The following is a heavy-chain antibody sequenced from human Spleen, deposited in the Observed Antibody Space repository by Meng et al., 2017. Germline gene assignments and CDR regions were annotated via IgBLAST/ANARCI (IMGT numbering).Heavy chain of an antibody. J-gene: IGHJ4*02. CDR2: INHSGST. Sequence: GPLQQGGAGLLKPSETLSLTCAVSGGFFSDDYWSWIRQPPGKGLEWIGEINHSGSTNYNPSLESRATISVDTSQNNLSLKLSSVTAADSAVYYCARGPTTMAHDFDYWGQGTLVTVSS. D-gene: IGHD4-11*01. CDR3: ARGPTTMAHDFDY. CDR1: GGFFSDDY. V-gene: IGHV4-34*01.